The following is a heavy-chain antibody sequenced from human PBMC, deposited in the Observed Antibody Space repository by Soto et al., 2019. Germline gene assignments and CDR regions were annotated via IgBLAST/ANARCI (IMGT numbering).Heavy chain of an antibody. V-gene: IGHV4-59*01. CDR3: ARRYNFDYYYYYMDV. CDR2: IYYSGST. CDR1: GGSISSYY. Sequence: SETLSLTCTVSGGSISSYYWSWIRQPPGKGLEWIGYIYYSGSTNYNPSLKSRVTISVDTSKNQFSLKLSSVTAADTAVYYCARRYNFDYYYYYMDVWGKGTTVTVSS. J-gene: IGHJ6*03. D-gene: IGHD1-1*01.